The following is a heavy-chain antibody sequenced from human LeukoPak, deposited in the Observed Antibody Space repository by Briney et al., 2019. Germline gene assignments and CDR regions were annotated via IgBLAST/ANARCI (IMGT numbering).Heavy chain of an antibody. V-gene: IGHV4-34*01. CDR2: INHSGST. Sequence: LSLTXSVYGXSFSGYYWSWIRQPPGKGLEWIGEINHSGSTNYNPSLKSRVTISVDTSKNQFSLKLSSVTAADTAVYYCARGKVDYDYVWGSYRPNYFDYWGQGTLVTVSS. CDR3: ARGKVDYDYVWGSYRPNYFDY. J-gene: IGHJ4*02. CDR1: GXSFSGYY. D-gene: IGHD3-16*02.